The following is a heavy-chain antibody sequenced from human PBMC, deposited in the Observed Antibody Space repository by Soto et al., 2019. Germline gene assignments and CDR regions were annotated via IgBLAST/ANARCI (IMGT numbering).Heavy chain of an antibody. J-gene: IGHJ3*02. CDR1: GYTFTGYY. CDR3: ARVRIVVVVAATTGGAFDI. CDR2: INPNSGGT. Sequence: GASVKVSCKASGYTFTGYYMHWARQAPGQGLEWMGWINPNSGGTNYAQKFQGRVTMTRDTSISTAYMELSRLRSDDTAVYYCARVRIVVVVAATTGGAFDICGRRPRVTV. D-gene: IGHD2-15*01. V-gene: IGHV1-2*02.